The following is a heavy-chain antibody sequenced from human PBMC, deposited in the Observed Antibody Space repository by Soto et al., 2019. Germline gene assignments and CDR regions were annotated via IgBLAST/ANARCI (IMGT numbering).Heavy chain of an antibody. J-gene: IGHJ4*02. V-gene: IGHV1-46*01. Sequence: QVQLMQSGAEVKKPGASVKASCKASGDTFTEYYIHWVRQAPGQGLEWMGTVNPSGGHTTYAQHFLGRVTMTRDPATSTLYMELTSLTTEDTAVYYCARGGHVVVVTAALDYWGQGTLVTVSS. CDR2: VNPSGGHT. D-gene: IGHD2-21*02. CDR3: ARGGHVVVVTAALDY. CDR1: GDTFTEYY.